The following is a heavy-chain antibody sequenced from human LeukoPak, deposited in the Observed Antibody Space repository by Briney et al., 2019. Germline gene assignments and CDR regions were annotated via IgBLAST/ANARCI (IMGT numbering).Heavy chain of an antibody. J-gene: IGHJ3*02. Sequence: GASVKVSCKASGGTFSSYAISWVRQAPGQGLEWMGRIIPILGIANYAQKFQGRVTMTTDTSTSTAYMELRSLRSDDTAVYYCARGGVAAAREAFDIWGQGTMVTVSS. CDR1: GGTFSSYA. V-gene: IGHV1-69*04. CDR2: IIPILGIA. D-gene: IGHD6-13*01. CDR3: ARGGVAAAREAFDI.